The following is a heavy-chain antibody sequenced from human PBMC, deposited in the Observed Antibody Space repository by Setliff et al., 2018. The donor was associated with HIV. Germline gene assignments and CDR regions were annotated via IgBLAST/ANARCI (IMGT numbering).Heavy chain of an antibody. J-gene: IGHJ5*02. Sequence: GASVKVSCKASGYTFTSYYMHWVRQAPGQGLEWMGIINPSGGSTSYAQKFQGRVTMTRDTSTSTVYMELSSLRSEDTAVYYCARDRTLDEVPIFGVVIREGSFDPWGQGTLVTVSS. CDR3: ARDRTLDEVPIFGVVIREGSFDP. CDR1: GYTFTSYY. V-gene: IGHV1-46*01. CDR2: INPSGGST. D-gene: IGHD3-3*01.